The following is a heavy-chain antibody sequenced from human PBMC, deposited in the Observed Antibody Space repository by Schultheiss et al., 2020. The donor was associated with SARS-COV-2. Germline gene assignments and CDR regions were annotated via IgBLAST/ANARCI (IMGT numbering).Heavy chain of an antibody. CDR3: AKSAYTDDAFDI. CDR1: GFTFDDYG. J-gene: IGHJ3*02. Sequence: SLKISCAASGFTFDDYGMHWVRQAPGKGLEWVSGISWNSGSIGYADSVKGRFTISRDNAKNSLYLQMNSLRAEDTALYYCAKSAYTDDAFDIWGQGTMVTVSS. V-gene: IGHV3-9*01. D-gene: IGHD2-2*02. CDR2: ISWNSGSI.